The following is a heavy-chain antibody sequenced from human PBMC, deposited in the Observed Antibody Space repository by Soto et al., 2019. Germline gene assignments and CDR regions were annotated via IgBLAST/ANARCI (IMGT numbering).Heavy chain of an antibody. CDR2: VSQDGRNT. V-gene: IGHV3-30*18. D-gene: IGHD6-19*01. J-gene: IGHJ4*02. CDR3: AKGGRQWLVTSDFNY. Sequence: VQLVESGGGVVQPGRSLRLSCAASGFTFSDYAMHWVRQAPGKGLEWVAVVSQDGRNTHYADSVKGRFTISRDSSKSTVSLEMTSLRAEDTAVYYCAKGGRQWLVTSDFNYWGQGALVTVSS. CDR1: GFTFSDYA.